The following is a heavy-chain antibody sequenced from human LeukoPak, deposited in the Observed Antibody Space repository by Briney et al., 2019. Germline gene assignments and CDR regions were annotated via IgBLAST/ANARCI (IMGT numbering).Heavy chain of an antibody. CDR2: ISDSGGTT. Sequence: PGGSLRLSCAASGFTFSSYAMTWVRQAPGKGLECVSGISDSGGTTYYADSVKGRFTISRDNSKNTLYLQMNSLRAEDTAVYYCAKDPRYSGLSGFDYWGQGTLVTVSS. V-gene: IGHV3-23*01. J-gene: IGHJ4*02. CDR3: AKDPRYSGLSGFDY. CDR1: GFTFSSYA. D-gene: IGHD1-26*01.